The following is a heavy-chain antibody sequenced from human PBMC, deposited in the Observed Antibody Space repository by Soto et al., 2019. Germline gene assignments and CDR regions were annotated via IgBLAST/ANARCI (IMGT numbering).Heavy chain of an antibody. CDR2: ISGYDGNT. CDR1: GFTFASYG. J-gene: IGHJ4*02. Sequence: ASLKVSCKASGFTFASYGISWVRQAPGQGLEWMGWISGYDGNTKYAQKFQGRVSMTTDTSTSTAYMEVRSLRSDDTAVYYCARGTSVDYWGQGTLVTVSS. CDR3: ARGTSVDY. V-gene: IGHV1-18*04.